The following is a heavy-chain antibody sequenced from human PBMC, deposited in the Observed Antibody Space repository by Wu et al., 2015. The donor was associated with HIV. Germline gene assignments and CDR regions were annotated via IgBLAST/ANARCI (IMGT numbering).Heavy chain of an antibody. CDR1: GSTLTELS. Sequence: QVHLEQSGAEVKKPGASVKVSCKIDGSTLTELSIHWVRQAPGKGLEWMGGFDRENGEAIYAQNFQGRVTVTEDTSTDTAYMELSSLRSEDTAVYYCARVEIVVVVAATYFDYVGPRERWSPSP. CDR3: ARVEIVVVVAATYFDY. D-gene: IGHD2-15*01. V-gene: IGHV1-24*01. CDR2: FDRENGEA. J-gene: IGHJ4*02.